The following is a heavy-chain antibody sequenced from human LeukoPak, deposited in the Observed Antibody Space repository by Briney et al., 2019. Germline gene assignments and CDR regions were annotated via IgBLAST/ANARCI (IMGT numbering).Heavy chain of an antibody. CDR1: GFTFNSYW. V-gene: IGHV3-7*01. Sequence: PGGSLKLSCAASGFTFNSYWMSWVRQAPGKGLEWVANIKQGGSEKYYVDSVKGRFTISRDNAKNSLYLQMNSLRAEDTAVYYCARDSARYDSRGYYVYWGQGTLVTVSS. CDR2: IKQGGSEK. D-gene: IGHD3-22*01. CDR3: ARDSARYDSRGYYVY. J-gene: IGHJ4*02.